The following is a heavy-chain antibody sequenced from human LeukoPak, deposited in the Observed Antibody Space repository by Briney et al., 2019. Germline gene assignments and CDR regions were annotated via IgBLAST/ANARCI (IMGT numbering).Heavy chain of an antibody. Sequence: EASETLSLTCTVSSGSFSSSSYFCGWIRQPPGMGLEWIATINYSGTTYYNPSLKSRVTTSVDTSRNQFSLKLNSATVADTAVYYCARLRGGVQLWGDWGQGALVTVSS. CDR2: INYSGTT. V-gene: IGHV4-39*01. J-gene: IGHJ4*01. D-gene: IGHD1-1*01. CDR3: ARLRGGVQLWGD. CDR1: SGSFSSSSYF.